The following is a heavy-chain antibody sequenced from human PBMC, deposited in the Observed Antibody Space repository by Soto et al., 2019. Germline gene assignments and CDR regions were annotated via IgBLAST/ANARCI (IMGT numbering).Heavy chain of an antibody. Sequence: SETLSLTCAVYGGSFSGYYWSWIRQPPGKGLEWIGEINHSGSTNYNPSLKSRVTISVDTSKNQFSLKLSSVTAADTAVYYCARRGALYCSGGSCHNYFDYWGQGTLVTVSS. CDR2: INHSGST. J-gene: IGHJ4*02. D-gene: IGHD2-15*01. CDR1: GGSFSGYY. CDR3: ARRGALYCSGGSCHNYFDY. V-gene: IGHV4-34*01.